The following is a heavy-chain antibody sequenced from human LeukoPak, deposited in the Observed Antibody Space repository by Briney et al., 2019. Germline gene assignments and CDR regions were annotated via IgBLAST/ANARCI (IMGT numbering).Heavy chain of an antibody. CDR3: ARVGGYLSWFDP. J-gene: IGHJ5*02. Sequence: GGSLRLSCAASGFTFSSYWMGWVRQAPGKGLEWVSYISSGGSTIYYADSVKGRFTISRDNAKNSLYLQMNSLRAEDTAVYYCARVGGYLSWFDPWGQGTLVTVSS. CDR1: GFTFSSYW. D-gene: IGHD2-15*01. CDR2: ISSGGSTI. V-gene: IGHV3-48*04.